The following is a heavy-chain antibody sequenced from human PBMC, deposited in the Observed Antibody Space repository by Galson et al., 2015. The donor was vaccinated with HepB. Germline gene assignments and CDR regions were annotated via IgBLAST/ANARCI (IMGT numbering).Heavy chain of an antibody. Sequence: QSGAEVKKPGESLRISCKGSGYSFTSYWISWVRQMPGKGLEWMGRIDPSDSYTNYSPSFQGHVTISADKSISTAYLQWSSLKASDTAMYYCARQRPQYCSGGSCYSGDYYYGMDVWGQGTTVTVSS. V-gene: IGHV5-10-1*01. CDR1: GYSFTSYW. D-gene: IGHD2-15*01. J-gene: IGHJ6*02. CDR3: ARQRPQYCSGGSCYSGDYYYGMDV. CDR2: IDPSDSYT.